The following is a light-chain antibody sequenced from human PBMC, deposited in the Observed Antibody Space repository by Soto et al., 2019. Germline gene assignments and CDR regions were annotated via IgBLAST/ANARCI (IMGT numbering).Light chain of an antibody. Sequence: DSHMTQSPSTLSASVGDRVTITCRASQSVSRQVAWYQQKTGKAPKLLVYDASSLESGVPSRFSGSGSGTEFTLTISSLQPDDFATYYCQQYNSYPWTFGQGTKV. CDR1: QSVSRQ. V-gene: IGKV1-5*01. J-gene: IGKJ1*01. CDR2: DAS. CDR3: QQYNSYPWT.